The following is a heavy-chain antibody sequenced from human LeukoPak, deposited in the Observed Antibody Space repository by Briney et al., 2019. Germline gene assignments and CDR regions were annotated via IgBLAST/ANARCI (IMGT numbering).Heavy chain of an antibody. CDR1: GFTFSSYA. CDR2: IRNDGSNT. J-gene: IGHJ5*02. V-gene: IGHV3-30*02. Sequence: GGSLRLSCAASGFTFSSYALHWVRQTPGKGPEWVAFIRNDGSNTDYADSVKGRFTISRDNSKNTVYLQMNSLEIEDTAVYYCTLWFGESGRKDGTWGQGTLVTVSS. CDR3: TLWFGESGRKDGT. D-gene: IGHD3-10*01.